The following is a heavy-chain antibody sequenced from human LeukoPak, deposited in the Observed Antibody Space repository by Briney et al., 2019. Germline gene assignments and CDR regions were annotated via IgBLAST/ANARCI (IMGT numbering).Heavy chain of an antibody. Sequence: GGSLRLSCAASGFTFSTYAMHWVRQAPGKGLEWVALISYDGSNKYYADSVKGRFTISRDNSKNALYLQMNSLRPEDTAVYYCARDREGYCSGGSCYPYYFDYWGQGTLVTVSS. D-gene: IGHD2-15*01. J-gene: IGHJ4*02. CDR1: GFTFSTYA. V-gene: IGHV3-30-3*01. CDR2: ISYDGSNK. CDR3: ARDREGYCSGGSCYPYYFDY.